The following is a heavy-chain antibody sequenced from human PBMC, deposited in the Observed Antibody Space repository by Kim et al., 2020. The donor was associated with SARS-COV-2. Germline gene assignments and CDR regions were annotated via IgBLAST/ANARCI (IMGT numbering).Heavy chain of an antibody. CDR2: IYPGDSDT. J-gene: IGHJ6*02. D-gene: IGHD1-26*01. CDR3: ARHPEWGYSGSYYRDYYYGMDV. V-gene: IGHV5-51*01. Sequence: GESLKISCKGSGYSFTSYWIGWVRQMPGKGLEWMGIIYPGDSDTRYSPSFQGQVTISADKSISTAYLQWSSLKASDTAMYYCARHPEWGYSGSYYRDYYYGMDVWGQGTTVTVSS. CDR1: GYSFTSYW.